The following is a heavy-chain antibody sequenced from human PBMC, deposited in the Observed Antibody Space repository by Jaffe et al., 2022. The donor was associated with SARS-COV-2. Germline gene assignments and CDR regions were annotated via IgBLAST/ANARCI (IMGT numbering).Heavy chain of an antibody. CDR3: ARDWVGKGLLWFGELLYLFDY. V-gene: IGHV1-18*01. CDR1: GYTFTSYG. Sequence: QVQLVQSGAEVKKPGASVKVSCKASGYTFTSYGISWVRQAPGQGLEWMGWISAYNGNTNYAQKLQGRVTMTTDTSTSTAYMELRSLRSDDTAVYYCARDWVGKGLLWFGELLYLFDYWGQGTLVTVSS. CDR2: ISAYNGNT. D-gene: IGHD3-10*01. J-gene: IGHJ4*02.